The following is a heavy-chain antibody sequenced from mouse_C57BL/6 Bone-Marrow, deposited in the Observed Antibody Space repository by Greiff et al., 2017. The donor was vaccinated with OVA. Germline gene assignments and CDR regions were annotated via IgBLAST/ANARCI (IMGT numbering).Heavy chain of an antibody. CDR3: ATIYYDYGGYWYFDV. J-gene: IGHJ1*03. V-gene: IGHV2-2*01. CDR1: GFSLTSYG. Sequence: QVQLKESGPGLVQPSQSLSITCTVSGFSLTSYGLHWVRQSPGKGLEWLGVIWSGGSTDYNEAFISSLSISKDNYKSQVFFKMNSLQADDTAIYYCATIYYDYGGYWYFDVWGTGTTVTVSS. D-gene: IGHD2-4*01. CDR2: IWSGGST.